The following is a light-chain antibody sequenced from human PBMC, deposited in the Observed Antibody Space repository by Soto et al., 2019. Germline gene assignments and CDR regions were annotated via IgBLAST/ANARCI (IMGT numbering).Light chain of an antibody. CDR1: NSNIGTNT. CDR3: EAWDGSLSVVL. Sequence: QSVLTQPPSASGTPGQRVTISCSGSNSNIGTNTVNWYQHLPGSTPKLLIYSNNQRPSGVPDRFSGSKSGTSASLAISGLQADDEADYYCEAWDGSLSVVLFGGGTKLTVL. J-gene: IGLJ2*01. V-gene: IGLV1-44*01. CDR2: SNN.